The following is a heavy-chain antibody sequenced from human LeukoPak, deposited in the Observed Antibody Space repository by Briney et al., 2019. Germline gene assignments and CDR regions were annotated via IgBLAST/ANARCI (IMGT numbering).Heavy chain of an antibody. Sequence: ASVKVSCEASGYTFTGYYMHWVRQAPGQGLEWMGWINPNSGGTNYAQKFQGRVAMTRDTSISTAYMELSRLRSDDAAVYYCAIYCSGGSCYSFGVNYWGQGTLVTVSS. D-gene: IGHD2-15*01. CDR1: GYTFTGYY. V-gene: IGHV1-2*02. CDR3: AIYCSGGSCYSFGVNY. J-gene: IGHJ4*02. CDR2: INPNSGGT.